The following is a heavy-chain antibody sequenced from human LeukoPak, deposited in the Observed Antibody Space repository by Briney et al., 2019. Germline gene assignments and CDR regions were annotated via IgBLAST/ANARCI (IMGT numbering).Heavy chain of an antibody. D-gene: IGHD6-25*01. CDR1: GGSISSYY. CDR2: IYHTGST. CDR3: ARRGRNSSGWQDYL. V-gene: IGHV4-59*01. J-gene: IGHJ4*02. Sequence: PSEPLSLTCTVSGGSISSYYWSWIRQPPGKGLEWIANIYHTGSTNYNPSLSSRVTISIDTAKNQFSPKLTSVTAADTAVYYCARRGRNSSGWQDYLWGQGTLVTVSS.